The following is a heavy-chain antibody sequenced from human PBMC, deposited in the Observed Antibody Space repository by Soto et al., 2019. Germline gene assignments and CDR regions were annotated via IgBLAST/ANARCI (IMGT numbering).Heavy chain of an antibody. Sequence: GGSLRLSCAASGFTVSSKYMTWVRQAPGKGLEWVSYISSSSSVIDYADSVKGRFTVSRDNARNSLYLQMNSLRAEDTAVYYCARDLSWGSNWYYYMDVWGKGTTVTVSS. CDR2: ISSSSSVI. CDR1: GFTVSSKY. D-gene: IGHD7-27*01. CDR3: ARDLSWGSNWYYYMDV. V-gene: IGHV3-48*01. J-gene: IGHJ6*03.